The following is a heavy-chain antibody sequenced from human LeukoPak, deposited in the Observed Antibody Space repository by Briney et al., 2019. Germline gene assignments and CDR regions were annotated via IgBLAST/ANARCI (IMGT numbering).Heavy chain of an antibody. J-gene: IGHJ4*02. Sequence: PGGSLRLSCAASGFTFSSYEMNWVRQAPGKGLEWVSYISSNGSTIYYADSVKGRFTISRDNAKNSLYLQMNSLRAEDTAVYYCAREWEGWLQSYFDYWGQGTLVTVSS. CDR3: AREWEGWLQSYFDY. D-gene: IGHD5-24*01. CDR2: ISSNGSTI. V-gene: IGHV3-48*03. CDR1: GFTFSSYE.